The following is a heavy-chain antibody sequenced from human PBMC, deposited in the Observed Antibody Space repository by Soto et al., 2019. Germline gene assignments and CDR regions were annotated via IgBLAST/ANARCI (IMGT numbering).Heavy chain of an antibody. Sequence: QVQLVQSGDEVKKPGASVKVSCKASGYIFVNYGIAWVRQAPGQGLEWMRWISPYTGNTHSASKVQGRLTMTTDTSTSTAYMDLWSLTSDDTAVYYCVMVDNYVTPTPQDVWGKGTTVTVSS. V-gene: IGHV1-18*01. D-gene: IGHD3-16*01. CDR2: ISPYTGNT. CDR1: GYIFVNYG. CDR3: VMVDNYVTPTPQDV. J-gene: IGHJ6*04.